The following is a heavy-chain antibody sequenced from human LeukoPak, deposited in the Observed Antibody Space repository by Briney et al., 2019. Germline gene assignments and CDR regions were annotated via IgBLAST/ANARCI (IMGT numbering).Heavy chain of an antibody. V-gene: IGHV4-34*01. D-gene: IGHD1-26*01. CDR1: GGSISGYY. Sequence: SETLSLTCAAYGGSISGYYWSWIRQPPGKGLVWIGQIYSGGGTIYNPSLKSRVTFSLDTSKKQLSLKLTSVTAADTAVYYCARHLSGSYSFDYWGQGTLVTVSS. J-gene: IGHJ4*02. CDR2: IYSGGGT. CDR3: ARHLSGSYSFDY.